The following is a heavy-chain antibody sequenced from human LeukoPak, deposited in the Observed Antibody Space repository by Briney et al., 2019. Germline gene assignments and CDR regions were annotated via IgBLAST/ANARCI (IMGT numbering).Heavy chain of an antibody. CDR2: ISYDGSNK. J-gene: IGHJ6*02. Sequence: GGSLRLSCAASGFTFSSYAMHWVRQAPGKGLEWVAVISYDGSNKYYADSVKGRFTISRNNSKNTLYLQMNSLRAEDTAVYYCARDLDYYGMDVWGQGTTVTVSS. V-gene: IGHV3-30*04. CDR3: ARDLDYYGMDV. CDR1: GFTFSSYA.